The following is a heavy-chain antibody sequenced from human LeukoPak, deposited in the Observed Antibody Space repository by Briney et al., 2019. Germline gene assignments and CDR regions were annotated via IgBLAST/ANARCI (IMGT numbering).Heavy chain of an antibody. CDR1: GFTFSSYA. Sequence: GGSLRLSCAASGFTFSSYAMGWVRQAPGKGLEWVSTISGGGGSTYYADSVKGRFTISRDNSKNTLYLQVNSLRAEDTAVYYCAKGGKWDVTPFDYWGQGTLVTVSS. V-gene: IGHV3-23*01. CDR2: ISGGGGST. D-gene: IGHD1-26*01. CDR3: AKGGKWDVTPFDY. J-gene: IGHJ4*02.